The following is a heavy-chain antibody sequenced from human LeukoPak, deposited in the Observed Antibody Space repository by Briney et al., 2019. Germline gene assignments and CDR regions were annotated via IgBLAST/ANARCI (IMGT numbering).Heavy chain of an antibody. V-gene: IGHV1-69*13. J-gene: IGHJ3*02. CDR1: GYTFTSYG. D-gene: IGHD2-21*02. Sequence: ASVKVSCKASGYTFTSYGISWVRQAPGQGLEWMGGIIPIFGTANYAQKFQGRVTITADESTSTAYMELSSLRSEDTAVYYCARGTVVVTTPAAFDIWGQGTMVTVSS. CDR2: IIPIFGTA. CDR3: ARGTVVVTTPAAFDI.